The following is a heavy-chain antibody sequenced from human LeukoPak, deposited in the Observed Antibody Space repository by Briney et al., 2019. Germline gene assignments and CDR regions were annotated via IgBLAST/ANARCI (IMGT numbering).Heavy chain of an antibody. CDR2: IGFDGNNK. J-gene: IGHJ4*02. CDR3: ARGSYGAYNYCDY. Sequence: PGGSLRLSCAASGFTFSSYGMHWVRQAPARGLEWVAVIGFDGNNKFYADSVKGRFTISRDNSKNTLYLQMNSLGAEDTAVYYCARGSYGAYNYCDYWGQGTLVTVSS. D-gene: IGHD4/OR15-4a*01. CDR1: GFTFSSYG. V-gene: IGHV3-33*01.